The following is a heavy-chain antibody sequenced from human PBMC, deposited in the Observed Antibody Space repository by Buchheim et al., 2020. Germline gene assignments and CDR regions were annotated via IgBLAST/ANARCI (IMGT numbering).Heavy chain of an antibody. Sequence: EEQLVESGGGLVQPGGSLRLSCAASGFSFSSFWMNWVRQAPGKGLEWVSYISSSSTIYYADSVKGRFTISRDNAKNSLYLQMNSLRDEDTAVYYCARGNTMVRGVINTHSHYWGQGTL. D-gene: IGHD3-10*01. CDR3: ARGNTMVRGVINTHSHY. CDR2: ISSSSTI. V-gene: IGHV3-48*02. CDR1: GFSFSSFW. J-gene: IGHJ4*02.